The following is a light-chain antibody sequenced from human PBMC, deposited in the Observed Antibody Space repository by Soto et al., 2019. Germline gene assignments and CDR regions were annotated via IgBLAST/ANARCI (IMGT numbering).Light chain of an antibody. CDR3: QQTYNSLPIT. V-gene: IGKV1-39*01. Sequence: DIQMTQSPSSLSASVGGRAPITCRSSQSIASYLNWDQQKPGKARNLLVYAASTLQSGVPSRFSGRGSGTDFSLTISSLQPEDFATYYCQQTYNSLPITFGQGTRLEIK. CDR2: AAS. CDR1: QSIASY. J-gene: IGKJ5*01.